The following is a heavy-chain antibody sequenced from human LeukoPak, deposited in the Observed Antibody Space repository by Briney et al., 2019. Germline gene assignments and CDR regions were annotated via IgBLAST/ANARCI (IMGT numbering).Heavy chain of an antibody. CDR3: ARLPGIAVAGPYFXY. CDR1: GGSISSSSYY. D-gene: IGHD6-19*01. Sequence: KPSETLSLTCTVSGGSISSSSYYWGWIRQPPGKGLEWIGSIYYSGSTYYNPSLKSRVTISVDTSKNQFSLKLSSVTAADTAVYYCARLPGIAVAGPYFXYWGQGTLVTVSS. J-gene: IGHJ4*02. CDR2: IYYSGST. V-gene: IGHV4-39*01.